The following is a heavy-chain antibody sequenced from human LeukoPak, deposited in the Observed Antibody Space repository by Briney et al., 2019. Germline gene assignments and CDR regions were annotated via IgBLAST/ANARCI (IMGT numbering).Heavy chain of an antibody. CDR1: GFSLRTSGMC. D-gene: IGHD1-1*01. Sequence: TVSGPTLVNPTQTLTLTCTFSGFSLRTSGMCVNWIRQPPGKALEWLTRVDWDDDKYYHPSLRTRLTISKDASKNQVVLTLTNMDPVDTGTYYCAHRRTGSAFEYWGQGTLVTVS. CDR3: AHRRTGSAFEY. J-gene: IGHJ4*02. CDR2: VDWDDDK. V-gene: IGHV2-70*12.